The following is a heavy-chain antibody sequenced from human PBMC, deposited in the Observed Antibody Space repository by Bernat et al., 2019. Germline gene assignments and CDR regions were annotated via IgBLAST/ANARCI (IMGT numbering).Heavy chain of an antibody. Sequence: QVQLVESGGGVVQPGRSLRLSCAASGFTFSSYGMHWVRQAPGKGLEWVAVIWYDGSNKYYADSVKGRFTSSRDNSKNTLYLQMNSLRAEDTAVYYCARRGTAAGTRVVAFDIWGQGTMVTVSS. CDR1: GFTFSSYG. J-gene: IGHJ3*02. CDR3: ARRGTAAGTRVVAFDI. V-gene: IGHV3-33*01. CDR2: IWYDGSNK. D-gene: IGHD6-13*01.